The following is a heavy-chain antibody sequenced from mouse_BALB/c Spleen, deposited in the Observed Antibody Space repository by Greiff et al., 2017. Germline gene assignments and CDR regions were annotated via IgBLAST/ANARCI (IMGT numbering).Heavy chain of an antibody. CDR1: GYSFTGYF. J-gene: IGHJ4*01. Sequence: EVQLQQSGPELVKPGASVKISCKASGYSFTGYFMNWVMQSHGKSLEWIGRINPYNGDTFYNQKFKGKATLTVDKSSSTAHMELRSLASEDSAVYYCARDYCYDGYAMDYWGQGTSVTVSA. D-gene: IGHD2-12*01. CDR3: ARDYCYDGYAMDY. CDR2: INPYNGDT. V-gene: IGHV1-20*02.